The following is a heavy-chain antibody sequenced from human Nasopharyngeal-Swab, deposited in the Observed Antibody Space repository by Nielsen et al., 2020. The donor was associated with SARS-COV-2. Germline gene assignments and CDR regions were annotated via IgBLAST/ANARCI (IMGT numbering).Heavy chain of an antibody. D-gene: IGHD3-22*01. CDR3: AREIDSRGGDAFDI. CDR2: ISSSSSYT. Sequence: GESLKISCAASGFTFSDYYMSWIRQAPGKGLEWVSYISSSSSYTNYADSVKGRFTISSDNAKNSLYLQMNSLRAEDTAVYYCAREIDSRGGDAFDIWGQGTMVTVSS. J-gene: IGHJ3*02. CDR1: GFTFSDYY. V-gene: IGHV3-11*05.